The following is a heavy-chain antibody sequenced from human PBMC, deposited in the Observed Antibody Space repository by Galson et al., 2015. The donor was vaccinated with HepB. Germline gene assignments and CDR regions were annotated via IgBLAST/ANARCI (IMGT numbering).Heavy chain of an antibody. V-gene: IGHV3-23*01. CDR1: GFTFSSYA. CDR3: ATDYYDSSGYYYKYYYYYGMDV. J-gene: IGHJ6*02. D-gene: IGHD3-22*01. Sequence: SLRLSCAASGFTFSSYAMSWVRQAPGKGLEWVSAISGSGGSTYYADSVKGRFTISRDNSKNTLYLQMNSLRAEDTAVYYCATDYYDSSGYYYKYYYYYGMDVWGQGTTVTVSS. CDR2: ISGSGGST.